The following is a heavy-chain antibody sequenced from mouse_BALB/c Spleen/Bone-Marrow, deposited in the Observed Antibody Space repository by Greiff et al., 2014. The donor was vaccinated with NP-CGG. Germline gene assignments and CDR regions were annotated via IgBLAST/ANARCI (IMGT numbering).Heavy chain of an antibody. CDR2: IDPSDSET. Sequence: VQLQQSGAELVRPGASVKLSCKASGYTFTGYWMNWVKQRPGQGLEWIGMIDPSDSETHYNQMFRDKATLTVDKSSSTAYMQLSSLISEDSAVYYCTRKYGKGGDFWGQGTTLTVSS. D-gene: IGHD2-10*02. J-gene: IGHJ2*01. CDR1: GYTFTGYW. CDR3: TRKYGKGGDF. V-gene: IGHV1-61*01.